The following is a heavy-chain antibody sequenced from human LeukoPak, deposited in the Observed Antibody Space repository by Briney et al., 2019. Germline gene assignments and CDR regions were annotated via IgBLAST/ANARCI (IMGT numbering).Heavy chain of an antibody. CDR2: IYYSGST. CDR1: GGSISSYY. D-gene: IGHD2-15*01. J-gene: IGHJ3*02. CDR3: ARSPKYCSGGSCYSVDAFDI. V-gene: IGHV4-59*01. Sequence: SETLSLTCTVSGGSISSYYWSWIRQPPGKGLEWIGYIYYSGSTNYNPSLKSRVTISVDTSKNQFPLKLSSVTAADTAVYYCARSPKYCSGGSCYSVDAFDIWGQGTMVTVSS.